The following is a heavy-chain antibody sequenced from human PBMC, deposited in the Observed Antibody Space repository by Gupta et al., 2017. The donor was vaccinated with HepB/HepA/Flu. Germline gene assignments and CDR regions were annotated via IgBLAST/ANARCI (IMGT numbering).Heavy chain of an antibody. J-gene: IGHJ4*02. CDR2: ISSSGSTI. Sequence: EVQLVESGGGLVQPGGSLRLSCAASGFILSSYEMNWVRQAPGKGLEWVSYISSSGSTIKYADSVKGRFTISRDNAKNSLYLQMNSLRVEDTAVYYCARRVPAATYFDYWGQGTLVTVSS. CDR1: GFILSSYE. V-gene: IGHV3-48*03. CDR3: ARRVPAATYFDY. D-gene: IGHD2-2*01.